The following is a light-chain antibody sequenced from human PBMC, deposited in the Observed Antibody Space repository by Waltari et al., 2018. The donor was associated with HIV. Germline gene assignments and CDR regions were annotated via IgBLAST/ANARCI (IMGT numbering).Light chain of an antibody. V-gene: IGKV1-39*01. CDR2: AAS. CDR1: QSISSY. J-gene: IGKJ3*01. CDR3: QQSYSTLS. Sequence: DIQMTQSPSPLLAPLGDRVTITCRASQSISSYLNWYQQKPGRAAKLLIDAASRLQSRVTSRFSGSGSEADFTRTISSLQPEHVATYYCQQSYSTLSFSPGTKVD.